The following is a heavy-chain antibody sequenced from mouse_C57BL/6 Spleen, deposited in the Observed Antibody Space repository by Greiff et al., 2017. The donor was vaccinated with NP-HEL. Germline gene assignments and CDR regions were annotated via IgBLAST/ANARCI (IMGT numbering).Heavy chain of an antibody. CDR3: TTGYGNRWYFDV. Sequence: EVQLQQSGAELVRPGASVKLSCTASGFNIKDDYMHWVKQRPEQGLEWIGWIDPENGDTEYASKFQGKATITADTSSNTAYLQLSSLTSEDTAVYYCTTGYGNRWYFDVWGTGTTVTVSS. CDR1: GFNIKDDY. J-gene: IGHJ1*03. V-gene: IGHV14-4*01. CDR2: IDPENGDT. D-gene: IGHD2-10*02.